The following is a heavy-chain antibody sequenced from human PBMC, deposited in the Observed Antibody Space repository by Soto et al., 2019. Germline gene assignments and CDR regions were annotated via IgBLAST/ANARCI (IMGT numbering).Heavy chain of an antibody. Sequence: ASVKVSCKASGYTFTGYHMHWVRQAPGQGLEWMGWINPNSGGTNYAQKFQGRVTMTRDTSISTAYMELSRLRSDDTAVYYCARQTRTGITGTKSGAFDIWGQGTMVTVSS. CDR1: GYTFTGYH. J-gene: IGHJ3*02. D-gene: IGHD1-7*01. V-gene: IGHV1-2*02. CDR2: INPNSGGT. CDR3: ARQTRTGITGTKSGAFDI.